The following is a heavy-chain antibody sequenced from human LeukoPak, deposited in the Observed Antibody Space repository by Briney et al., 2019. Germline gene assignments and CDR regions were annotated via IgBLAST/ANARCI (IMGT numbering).Heavy chain of an antibody. D-gene: IGHD5-24*01. Sequence: GESLKISCKAYGYSFFSNYWIAWVRHMPGKGLESMGILYPGDSDSRYSPSFQGQVTISADRSISTAYLHWSSLKVSDTAMYYCARASRDGYNQNFDYWGQGTLVTVSS. CDR2: LYPGDSDS. CDR3: ARASRDGYNQNFDY. CDR1: GYSFFSNYW. V-gene: IGHV5-51*01. J-gene: IGHJ4*02.